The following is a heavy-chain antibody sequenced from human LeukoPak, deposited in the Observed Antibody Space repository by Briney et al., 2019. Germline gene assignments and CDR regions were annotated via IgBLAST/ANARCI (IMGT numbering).Heavy chain of an antibody. D-gene: IGHD3-10*01. J-gene: IGHJ3*02. CDR1: GYSISSGYY. CDR3: ARDRTRLLWFGELAGDDAFDI. V-gene: IGHV4-38-2*02. CDR2: IYHSGST. Sequence: SSETLSLTCTVSGYSISSGYYWGWIRQPPGKGLEWIGSIYHSGSTYYNPSLKSRVTISVDTSKNQFSLKLSSVTAADTAVYFCARDRTRLLWFGELAGDDAFDIWGQGTMVTVSS.